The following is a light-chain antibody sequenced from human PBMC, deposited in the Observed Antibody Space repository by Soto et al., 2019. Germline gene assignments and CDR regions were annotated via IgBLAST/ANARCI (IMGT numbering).Light chain of an antibody. CDR1: RRISSDY. CDR2: GAS. CDR3: LQSGNSPLT. V-gene: IGKV3-20*01. J-gene: IGKJ2*01. Sequence: EVVLTQSPGTLSLSPGERATLSCRPSRRISSDYLAWYQQQPGQAPRLLIYGASRRATDIPDRFTGSGSGTDFTLIISRLEPEDFAVYHCLQSGNSPLTFGQGTRLEIK.